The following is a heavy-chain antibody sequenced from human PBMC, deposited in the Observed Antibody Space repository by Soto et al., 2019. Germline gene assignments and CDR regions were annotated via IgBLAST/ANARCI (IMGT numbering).Heavy chain of an antibody. CDR1: GGSISSSSYY. J-gene: IGHJ6*02. Sequence: SETLSLTCTVSGGSISSSSYYWGWIRQPPGKGLEWIGSIYYSGSTYYNPSLKSRVTISVDTSKNQFSLKLSSVTAADTAVYYCARHREMATRYYYYGMDVWGQGTTVT. CDR3: ARHREMATRYYYYGMDV. CDR2: IYYSGST. D-gene: IGHD5-12*01. V-gene: IGHV4-39*01.